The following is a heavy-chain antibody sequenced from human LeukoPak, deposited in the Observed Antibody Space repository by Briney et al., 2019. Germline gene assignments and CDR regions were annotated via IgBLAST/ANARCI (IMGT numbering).Heavy chain of an antibody. D-gene: IGHD4-11*01. V-gene: IGHV4-30-2*01. CDR3: ARDPTHGAFDI. J-gene: IGHJ3*02. CDR1: GGSISSGGYS. Sequence: PSETLSLACAVSGGSISSGGYSWSWIRQPPGKGLEWIGYIYHSGSTYYNPSLKSRVTISVDRSKNQFSLKLSSVTAADTAVYYCARDPTHGAFDIWGQGTMVTVSS. CDR2: IYHSGST.